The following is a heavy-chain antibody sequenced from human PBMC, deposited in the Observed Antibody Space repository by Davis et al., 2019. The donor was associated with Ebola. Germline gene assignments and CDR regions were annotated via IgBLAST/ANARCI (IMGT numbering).Heavy chain of an antibody. V-gene: IGHV3-23*01. CDR1: GFTFSNFV. CDR2: ISGSGGST. J-gene: IGHJ4*02. Sequence: GESLKISCSVPGFTFSNFVMHWVRQAPGKGLEWVSAISGSGGSTYYADSVKGRFTISRDNSKNTLYLQMNSLRAEDTAVYYCARKGTVTTSLDYWGQGTLVTVSS. CDR3: ARKGTVTTSLDY. D-gene: IGHD4-17*01.